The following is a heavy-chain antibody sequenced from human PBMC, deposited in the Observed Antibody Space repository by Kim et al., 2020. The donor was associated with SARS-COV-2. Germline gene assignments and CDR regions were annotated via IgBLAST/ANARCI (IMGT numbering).Heavy chain of an antibody. Sequence: QKCQGRVTITADKSTSTAYMELSSLRSEDTAVYYCARLVGYSSYPPGFDYWGQGTLVTVSS. V-gene: IGHV1-69*02. CDR3: ARLVGYSSYPPGFDY. J-gene: IGHJ4*02. D-gene: IGHD4-4*01.